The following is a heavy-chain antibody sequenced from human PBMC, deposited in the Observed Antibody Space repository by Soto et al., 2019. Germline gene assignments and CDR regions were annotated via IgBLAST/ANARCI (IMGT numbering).Heavy chain of an antibody. J-gene: IGHJ6*02. Sequence: SVKVSCKASGDTFSSYPISWVRQAPGQGLEWMGGIIPILDTANYAQKIQGRVTITADESTSTAYMELSSLRSEGTAVYYCARGGYRGYDFLLDVWGQGTTVTVSS. CDR2: IIPILDTA. D-gene: IGHD5-12*01. CDR3: ARGGYRGYDFLLDV. V-gene: IGHV1-69*13. CDR1: GDTFSSYP.